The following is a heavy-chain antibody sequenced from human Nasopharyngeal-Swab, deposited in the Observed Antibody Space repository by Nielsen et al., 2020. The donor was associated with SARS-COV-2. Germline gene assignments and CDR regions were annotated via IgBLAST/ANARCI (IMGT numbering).Heavy chain of an antibody. CDR1: GFTFSSYA. V-gene: IGHV3-30-3*01. CDR2: ISYDGINK. Sequence: GESLKISCAASGFTFSSYAMHWVRQAPGKGLEGVAVISYDGINKYYADSVKGRFTISRDNSKNTLYLQMNSLRAEDTAVYYCARDGDDYGDFYFDYWGQGTLVTVSS. CDR3: ARDGDDYGDFYFDY. J-gene: IGHJ4*02. D-gene: IGHD4-17*01.